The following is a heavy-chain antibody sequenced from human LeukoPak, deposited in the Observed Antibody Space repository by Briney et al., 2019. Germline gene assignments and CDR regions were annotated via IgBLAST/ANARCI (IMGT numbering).Heavy chain of an antibody. J-gene: IGHJ4*02. CDR1: GGSISSYY. CDR2: IYYSGST. D-gene: IGHD4-17*01. Sequence: PSETLSLTCTVSGGSISSYYWSWIRQPPGKGLEWIGYIYYSGSTNYNPSLKSRVTISVDTSKNQFSLKLSSVTAADTAVYYCARNTVTAPFVYWGQGTLATVSS. V-gene: IGHV4-59*01. CDR3: ARNTVTAPFVY.